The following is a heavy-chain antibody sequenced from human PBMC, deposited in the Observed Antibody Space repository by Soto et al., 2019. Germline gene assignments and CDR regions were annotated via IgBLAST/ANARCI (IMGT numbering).Heavy chain of an antibody. V-gene: IGHV3-53*01. CDR3: VRPLSSGRNYGKDV. CDR2: IYYNGTT. D-gene: IGHD3-10*01. CDR1: VLTGGDNY. J-gene: IGHJ6*02. Sequence: GGSLRLSCAASVLTGGDNYMSWVRQAPGMGLEWVSAIYYNGTTYYADSVKGRFTISRDTSKNTLSLQMDSLRVEDTAVYYCVRPLSSGRNYGKDVWGQGTTVTVSS.